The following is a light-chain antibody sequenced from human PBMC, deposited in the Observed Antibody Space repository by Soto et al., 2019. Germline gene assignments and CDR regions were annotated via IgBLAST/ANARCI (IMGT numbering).Light chain of an antibody. J-gene: IGKJ1*01. CDR2: AAS. CDR3: QDYGSSPQT. V-gene: IGKV3-20*01. Sequence: DIVLTQPPGTLSLSPGERATLSCRASQRISSNYLGWYQQKPGQAPRLLIYAASSRATGIPDRFSGSGSATDFTLTISRLEPEDFAVYYCQDYGSSPQTFGQGTKVDIK. CDR1: QRISSNY.